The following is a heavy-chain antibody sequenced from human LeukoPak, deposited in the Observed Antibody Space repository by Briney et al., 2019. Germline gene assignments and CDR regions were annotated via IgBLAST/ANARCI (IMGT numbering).Heavy chain of an antibody. Sequence: PGGSLRLSCAASGFTLSSSALSWVRQAPGKGLEWVSVISGSGGSRYYADSVKGRFTISRDNSKNTLYLQMNSLRAEDTAVYYCAKGSGSSNDAFDIWGQGTMVTVSS. D-gene: IGHD3-10*01. CDR3: AKGSGSSNDAFDI. CDR1: GFTLSSSA. CDR2: ISGSGGSR. V-gene: IGHV3-23*01. J-gene: IGHJ3*02.